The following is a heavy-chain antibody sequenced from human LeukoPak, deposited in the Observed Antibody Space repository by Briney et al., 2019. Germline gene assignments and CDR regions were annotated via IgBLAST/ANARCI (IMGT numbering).Heavy chain of an antibody. V-gene: IGHV1-69*04. J-gene: IGHJ4*02. D-gene: IGHD3-10*01. CDR1: GGTFSSYA. Sequence: ASVTVSFTASGGTFSSYAISWVRQAPGQGLEWMGRIIPILGIANYAQKFQGRVTITADKSTSTAYMELSSLRSEDTAVYYCARDSSRGSGSSSSDYWGQGTLVTVSS. CDR2: IIPILGIA. CDR3: ARDSSRGSGSSSSDY.